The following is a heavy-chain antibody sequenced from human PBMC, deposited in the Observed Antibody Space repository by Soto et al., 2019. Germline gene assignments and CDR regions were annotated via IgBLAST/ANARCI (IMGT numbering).Heavy chain of an antibody. CDR2: INPSSGSI. Sequence: ASVKVSCKASGYTFTRHYMHWVRQAPGQGLEWMGIINPSSGSISHAQKFQGRVTMTRDTSTSTVYMELSSLRSEDTAVYYCTRGLERYYFDYRGLGTLVTVSS. D-gene: IGHD3-3*01. V-gene: IGHV1-46*03. CDR1: GYTFTRHY. J-gene: IGHJ4*02. CDR3: TRGLERYYFDY.